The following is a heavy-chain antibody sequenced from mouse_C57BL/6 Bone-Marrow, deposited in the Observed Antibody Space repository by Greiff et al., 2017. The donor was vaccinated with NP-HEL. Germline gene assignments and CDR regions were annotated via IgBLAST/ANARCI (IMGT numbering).Heavy chain of an antibody. CDR1: GFTFSDYG. J-gene: IGHJ4*01. Sequence: EVQLVESGGGLVQPGGSLKLSCAASGFTFSDYGMAWVRQAPRKGPEWVAFISNLAYSIYYADTVTDRFTISIENAKNTLYVDSSSLRSEDTAMYYGARHGYDYGSSYVRAMDYWGQGTSVTVSS. D-gene: IGHD1-1*01. CDR2: ISNLAYSI. V-gene: IGHV5-15*01. CDR3: ARHGYDYGSSYVRAMDY.